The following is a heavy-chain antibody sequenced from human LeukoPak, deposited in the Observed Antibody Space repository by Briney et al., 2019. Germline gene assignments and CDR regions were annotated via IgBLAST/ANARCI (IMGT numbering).Heavy chain of an antibody. CDR2: ISGSGGST. CDR1: GFTFSSYA. J-gene: IGHJ4*02. Sequence: GGSLRLSCAASGFTFSSYAMRWARQAPGKGLGWVSAISGSGGSTYYADSVKGRFTISRDNSKNTLYLQMNSLRAEDTAVYYCAYPLNYDFWSGYLDYWGQGTLVTVSS. D-gene: IGHD3-3*01. CDR3: AYPLNYDFWSGYLDY. V-gene: IGHV3-23*01.